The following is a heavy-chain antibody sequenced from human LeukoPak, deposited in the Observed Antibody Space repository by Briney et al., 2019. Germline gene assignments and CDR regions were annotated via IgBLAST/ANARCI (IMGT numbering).Heavy chain of an antibody. J-gene: IGHJ3*02. V-gene: IGHV4-34*01. D-gene: IGHD2-2*01. CDR2: INHSGST. Sequence: SETLSLTCAVYGGSFSGYYWSWIRQPPGKGLEWIGEINHSGSTNYNPSLKSRVTISVDTSKNQFSLKLSSVTAADTTVYYCAGDCSSTSCYDLSRAFDIWGQGTMVTVSS. CDR1: GGSFSGYY. CDR3: AGDCSSTSCYDLSRAFDI.